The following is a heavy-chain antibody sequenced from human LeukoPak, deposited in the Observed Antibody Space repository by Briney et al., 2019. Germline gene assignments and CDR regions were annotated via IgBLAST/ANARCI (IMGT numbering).Heavy chain of an antibody. CDR1: GGTFSSYA. V-gene: IGHV1-69*04. CDR3: ASRRSEMAAQEG. Sequence: EASVKVSCKASGGTFSSYAISWVRQAPGQGLEWMGRIIPILGIANYAQKFQGRVTITADKSTSTAYMELSNLRSEDTAVYYCASRRSEMAAQEGWGQGTLVTVSS. CDR2: IIPILGIA. D-gene: IGHD6-19*01. J-gene: IGHJ4*02.